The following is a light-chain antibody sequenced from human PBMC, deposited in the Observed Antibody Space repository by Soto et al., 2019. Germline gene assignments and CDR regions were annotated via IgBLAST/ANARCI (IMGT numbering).Light chain of an antibody. CDR1: SSDVGSYNL. CDR3: CSYAGSSTYV. Sequence: QSALTQPASVSGSPGQSITISCTGTSSDVGSYNLVSWYQQHPGKAPKLMIYEGSKWPSGVSNRFSGSKSGNTASLTISGLQAEDDADYYCCSYAGSSTYVFGTGTKLTVL. V-gene: IGLV2-23*01. J-gene: IGLJ1*01. CDR2: EGS.